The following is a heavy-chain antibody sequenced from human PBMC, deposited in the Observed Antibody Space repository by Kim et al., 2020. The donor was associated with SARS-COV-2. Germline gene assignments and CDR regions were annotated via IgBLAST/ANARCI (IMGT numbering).Heavy chain of an antibody. Sequence: PSLRSRVTISVDKSKNQFSLKVTFVTAADTGVYYCARTLGYCTGGSRYFDSWGQGTLVTVSS. D-gene: IGHD2-8*02. V-gene: IGHV4-4*02. J-gene: IGHJ4*02. CDR3: ARTLGYCTGGSRYFDS.